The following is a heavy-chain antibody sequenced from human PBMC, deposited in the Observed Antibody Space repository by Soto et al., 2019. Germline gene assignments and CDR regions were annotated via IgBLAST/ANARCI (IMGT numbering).Heavy chain of an antibody. D-gene: IGHD6-13*01. CDR3: ARDVGGSSSWTYLDY. Sequence: ASVKVSCKSSGYTFINHGIFWVRQAPGQGLEWMAWIYPYNGNTNYAQKFLGRVTLTTDTSTSTAYMDLRSLTSDDTAVYYCARDVGGSSSWTYLDYWGQGTLVTVSS. CDR1: GYTFINHG. V-gene: IGHV1-18*01. J-gene: IGHJ4*02. CDR2: IYPYNGNT.